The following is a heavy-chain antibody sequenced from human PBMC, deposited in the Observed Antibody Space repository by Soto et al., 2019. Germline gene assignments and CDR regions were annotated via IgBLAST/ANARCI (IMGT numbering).Heavy chain of an antibody. CDR2: ISGSGGST. CDR3: AKKGGDYGEWYFDL. V-gene: IGHV3-23*01. CDR1: GFTFSSYA. J-gene: IGHJ2*01. D-gene: IGHD4-17*01. Sequence: GGSLRLSCAASGFTFSSYAMSWVRQAPGKGLEWVSAISGSGGSTYYADSVKGRFTIPRDNSKNTLYLQMNSLRAEDTAVYYCAKKGGDYGEWYFDLWGRGTLVTVSS.